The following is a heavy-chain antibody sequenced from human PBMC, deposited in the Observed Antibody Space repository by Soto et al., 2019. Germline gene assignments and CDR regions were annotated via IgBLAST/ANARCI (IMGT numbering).Heavy chain of an antibody. CDR1: GFTFSSYA. V-gene: IGHV3-23*01. CDR2: ISGSGGST. Sequence: LRLSCAASGFTFSSYAMSWVRQAPGKGLELVSAISGSGGSTYYADSVKGRFTISRDNSKNTLYLQMNSLRAEDTAVYYCAKSPIKDIVVVVAATIYFDYWGQGTLVTSPQ. CDR3: AKSPIKDIVVVVAATIYFDY. J-gene: IGHJ4*02. D-gene: IGHD2-15*01.